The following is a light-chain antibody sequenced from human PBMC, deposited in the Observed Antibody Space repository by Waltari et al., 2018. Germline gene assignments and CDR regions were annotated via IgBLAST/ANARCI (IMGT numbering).Light chain of an antibody. V-gene: IGLV2-14*01. CDR1: NSDVGSYNY. Sequence: QSALTQPASVSGSPGQSITISCTGTNSDVGSYNYVSWYQQHPGKAPKLMIYEVTNRPSGLSNRFSGSKSGKTASLTITELQAEDEADYYCSSYAGNDLVIFGGGTKLTVL. CDR2: EVT. J-gene: IGLJ2*01. CDR3: SSYAGNDLVI.